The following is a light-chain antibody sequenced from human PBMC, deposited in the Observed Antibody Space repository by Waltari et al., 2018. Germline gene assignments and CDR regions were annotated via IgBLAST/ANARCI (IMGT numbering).Light chain of an antibody. Sequence: QSALTQPRSVSGSPGQSVTISCTGTSSDVGGYDYVSWYQHHPGKAPKLMICDVTKRPSGVPDRFSGSKSGNTASLTISGLQAVDEADYYCCSYAGSYTHVVFGGGTKLTVL. CDR2: DVT. V-gene: IGLV2-11*01. J-gene: IGLJ2*01. CDR1: SSDVGGYDY. CDR3: CSYAGSYTHVV.